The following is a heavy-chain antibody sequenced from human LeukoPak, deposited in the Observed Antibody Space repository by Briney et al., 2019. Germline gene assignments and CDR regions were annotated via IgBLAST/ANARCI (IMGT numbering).Heavy chain of an antibody. V-gene: IGHV3-30-3*01. CDR1: GFTFSSHA. CDR3: ARERDYYDSSGYLDY. CDR2: ISYDGSNK. Sequence: GGSLRLSCAASGFTFSSHAMHWVRQAPGKGLEWVAVISYDGSNKYYADSVKGRFTISRDNSKNTLYLQMNSLRAEDTAVYYCARERDYYDSSGYLDYWGQGTLVTVSS. J-gene: IGHJ4*02. D-gene: IGHD3-22*01.